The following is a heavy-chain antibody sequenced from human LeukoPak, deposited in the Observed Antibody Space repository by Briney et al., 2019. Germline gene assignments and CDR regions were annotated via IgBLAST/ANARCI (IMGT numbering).Heavy chain of an antibody. Sequence: GSLRLSCAASGFSFSSYAMRWVRQAPGKGLEWVSTISPSGGSTYYADSVKGRFTISRDNAKNSLYLQMNSLRAEDTAVYYCARSRFFDYWGQGTLVTVSS. V-gene: IGHV3-23*01. CDR1: GFSFSSYA. J-gene: IGHJ4*02. CDR3: ARSRFFDY. CDR2: ISPSGGST.